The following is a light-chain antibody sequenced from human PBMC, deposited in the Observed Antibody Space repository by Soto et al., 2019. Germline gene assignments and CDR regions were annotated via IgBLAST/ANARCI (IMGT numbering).Light chain of an antibody. CDR3: SSYVRSSASWV. J-gene: IGLJ3*02. V-gene: IGLV2-14*01. CDR2: EVT. Sequence: QSALTQPASVSGSPGQSITISCTGTSSDVGNYNSVSWYQLHPGKAPKLMIYEVTNRPSGVSDRFSGSKSGNTASLTVSGLQAEDEGDYYCSSYVRSSASWVFGGGTKLTVL. CDR1: SSDVGNYNS.